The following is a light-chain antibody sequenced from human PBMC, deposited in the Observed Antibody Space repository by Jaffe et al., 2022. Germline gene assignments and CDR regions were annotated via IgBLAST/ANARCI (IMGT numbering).Light chain of an antibody. Sequence: DIVMTQSPDSLAVSLGERATIKCKSSQNLLYSSNNKNYLAWYQHKPGQPPKLLIYWASTRESGVPDRFSGSGSGTDFTLTISSLQAEDVAVYYCQQYFSSPYTFGQGTKLEIK. CDR2: WAS. V-gene: IGKV4-1*01. CDR1: QNLLYSSNNKNY. CDR3: QQYFSSPYT. J-gene: IGKJ2*01.